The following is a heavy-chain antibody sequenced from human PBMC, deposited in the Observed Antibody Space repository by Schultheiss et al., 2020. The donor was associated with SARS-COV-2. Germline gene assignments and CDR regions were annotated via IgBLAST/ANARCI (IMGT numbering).Heavy chain of an antibody. D-gene: IGHD4-17*01. Sequence: SETLSLTCTVSGGFISSYYWSWIRQPPGKGLEWIGYIYSNGDTNYNPSLKSRVTISVDTSKNHFSLMLNSVTAADTAIYYCARHRGFGDYWLDPWGQGTLVTVSS. J-gene: IGHJ5*02. CDR1: GGFISSYY. CDR2: IYSNGDT. CDR3: ARHRGFGDYWLDP. V-gene: IGHV4-59*01.